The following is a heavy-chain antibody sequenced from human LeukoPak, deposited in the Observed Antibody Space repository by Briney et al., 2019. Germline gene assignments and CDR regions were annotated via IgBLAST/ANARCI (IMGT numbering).Heavy chain of an antibody. V-gene: IGHV4-39*07. CDR2: VYYSVST. D-gene: IGHD6-13*01. CDR3: ARLLGYSSSGPRVNDY. J-gene: IGHJ4*02. CDR1: LGSICGGSYY. Sequence: PSETLSLTPTVSLGSICGGSYYWGWIRQPPGKGLGWIGSVYYSVSTYYNPSLKTRVPISVDTSKNQFSLKLSSVTAADTAVYYCARLLGYSSSGPRVNDYWGQGTLVTVSP.